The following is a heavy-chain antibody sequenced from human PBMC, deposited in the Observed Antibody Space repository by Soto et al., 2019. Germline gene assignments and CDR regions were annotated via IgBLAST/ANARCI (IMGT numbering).Heavy chain of an antibody. CDR3: ARATAIGYYFDY. CDR2: IYYSGST. CDR1: GGSISSYY. D-gene: IGHD2-21*02. J-gene: IGHJ4*02. Sequence: PSETLSLTCTVSGGSISSYYWSWIRQPPGKGLEWIGYIYYSGSTNYNPSLKSRVTISVDRSKNQFSLKLSSVTAADTAVYYCARATAIGYYFDYWGQGTLVTVSS. V-gene: IGHV4-59*12.